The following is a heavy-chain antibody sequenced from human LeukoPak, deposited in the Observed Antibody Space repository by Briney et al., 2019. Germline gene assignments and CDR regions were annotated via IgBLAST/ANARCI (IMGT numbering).Heavy chain of an antibody. CDR2: ISWNSGSI. CDR3: AKDIGSGPFSFFDY. J-gene: IGHJ4*02. Sequence: PGRSLRLSCAASGFTFDDYAMHWVRQAPGKGLEWVSGISWNSGSIGYADSVKGRFTISRDNAKNSLYLQMNSLRAEDTALYYCAKDIGSGPFSFFDYWGQGTLVTVFS. V-gene: IGHV3-9*01. CDR1: GFTFDDYA. D-gene: IGHD6-19*01.